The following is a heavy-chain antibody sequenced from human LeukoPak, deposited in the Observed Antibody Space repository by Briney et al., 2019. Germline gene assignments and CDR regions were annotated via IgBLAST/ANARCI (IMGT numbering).Heavy chain of an antibody. Sequence: ASVKVSCKASGYTFTGYYMHWVRQAPGQGLEWMGCINPNSGGANYAQKFQGRVTMTRDTSISTAYMELSRLRSDDTAVYYCARDTDSITMIVVVTQKSEGDYWGQGTLVTVSS. CDR3: ARDTDSITMIVVVTQKSEGDY. CDR1: GYTFTGYY. CDR2: INPNSGGA. J-gene: IGHJ4*02. V-gene: IGHV1-2*02. D-gene: IGHD3-22*01.